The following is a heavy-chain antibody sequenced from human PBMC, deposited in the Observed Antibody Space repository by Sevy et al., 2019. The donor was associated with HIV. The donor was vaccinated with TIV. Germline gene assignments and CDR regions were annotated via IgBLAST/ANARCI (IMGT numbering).Heavy chain of an antibody. Sequence: GGSLRLSCAASGFTFSSYSMNWVRQAPGKGLEWVSSISGSSSYIYYADSVKGRFTISRDNAKNSLYLQMNSRRAEETAVYYCARDPRTAAAGTRYFDYWGQGTLVTVSS. J-gene: IGHJ4*02. CDR1: GFTFSSYS. V-gene: IGHV3-21*01. D-gene: IGHD6-13*01. CDR2: ISGSSSYI. CDR3: ARDPRTAAAGTRYFDY.